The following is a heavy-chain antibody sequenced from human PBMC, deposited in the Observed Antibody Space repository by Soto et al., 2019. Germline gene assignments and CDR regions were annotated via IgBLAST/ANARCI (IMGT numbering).Heavy chain of an antibody. CDR3: AKATNESGVLDY. CDR2: ISYDGSNK. Sequence: QPGGSLRLSCAASGFTFSSYGMHWVRQAPGKGLEWVAVISYDGSNKYYADSVKGRFTISRDNSKNTLYPQMNSLRAEDTAVYYCAKATNESGVLDYWGQGTLVTVSS. V-gene: IGHV3-30*18. J-gene: IGHJ4*02. CDR1: GFTFSSYG. D-gene: IGHD2-8*01.